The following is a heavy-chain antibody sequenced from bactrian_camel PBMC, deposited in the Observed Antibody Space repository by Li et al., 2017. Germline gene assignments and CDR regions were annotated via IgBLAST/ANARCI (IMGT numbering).Heavy chain of an antibody. D-gene: IGHD6*01. V-gene: IGHV3-2*01. CDR1: GYTYSAHC. CDR2: VYIRSDQT. Sequence: VQLVESGGGSAQAGGSLRLSCAFSGYTYSAHCMGWFRQAPGKGLEWASSVYIRSDQTYYADSVKGRFTISKDNANNIMHLLMSSLQPEDTAMYYCKIEGYAGSSARCRVPSWGQGTQVTVS. CDR3: KIEGYAGSSARCRVPS. J-gene: IGHJ6*01.